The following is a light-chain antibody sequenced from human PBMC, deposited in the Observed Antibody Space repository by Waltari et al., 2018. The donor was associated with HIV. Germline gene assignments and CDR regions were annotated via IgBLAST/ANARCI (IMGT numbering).Light chain of an antibody. Sequence: QSVLTQPPSASGTPGQGVTISCSGSSSNIGSNTVNWYQHLPGTAPKLIIYEVSKRPSGVSNRFSGSKSGSTASLTISGLQPEDEADYCCCSYASTTDTYVVFGGGTKLTVL. V-gene: IGLV1-44*01. CDR1: SSNIGSNT. CDR3: CSYASTTDTYVV. J-gene: IGLJ2*01. CDR2: EVS.